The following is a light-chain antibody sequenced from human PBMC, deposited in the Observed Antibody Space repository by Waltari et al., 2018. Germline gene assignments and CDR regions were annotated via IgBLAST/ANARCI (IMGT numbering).Light chain of an antibody. J-gene: IGKJ1*01. Sequence: DIQMTQSPSSVSASVGDRVTLTCRARQDFGVGLAWYQQQPGKAPKLLIYTASNLQSGVPSRFSARGSGTEFTLTISSLQPEDCATYYCQQTKSFPPTFGQGANVEL. CDR1: QDFGVG. V-gene: IGKV1-12*01. CDR2: TAS. CDR3: QQTKSFPPT.